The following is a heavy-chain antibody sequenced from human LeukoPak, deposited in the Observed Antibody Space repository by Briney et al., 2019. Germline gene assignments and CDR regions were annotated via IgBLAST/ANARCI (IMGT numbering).Heavy chain of an antibody. J-gene: IGHJ4*02. CDR1: GYNFRHYG. CDR3: ARDEKKYCSGGSCPAYFDY. D-gene: IGHD2-15*01. V-gene: IGHV1-18*01. Sequence: GASVKVSCKTSGYNFRHYGISWVRQAPGQGLEWMAWISGGYNGDSNYALKLRGRLTMTTDTSTSTAYMELRSLSSDDTAVYYCARDEKKYCSGGSCPAYFDYWGQGTLVTVSS. CDR2: ISGGYNGDS.